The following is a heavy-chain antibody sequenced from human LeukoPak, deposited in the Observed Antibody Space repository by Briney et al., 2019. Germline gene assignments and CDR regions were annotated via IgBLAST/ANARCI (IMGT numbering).Heavy chain of an antibody. J-gene: IGHJ6*02. CDR1: GGTFSSYA. Sequence: ASVKVSCKASGGTFSSYAISWVRQAPGQGLEWMGGIIPIFGTANYAQKFQGRVTITADEFTSTAYMELSSLRSEDTAVYYCAGYIAANYYYYYGMDVWGQGTTVTVSS. CDR2: IIPIFGTA. CDR3: AGYIAANYYYYYGMDV. V-gene: IGHV1-69*13. D-gene: IGHD6-6*01.